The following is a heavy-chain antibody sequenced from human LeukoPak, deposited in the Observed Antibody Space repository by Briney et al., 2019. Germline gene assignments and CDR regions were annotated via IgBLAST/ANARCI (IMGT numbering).Heavy chain of an antibody. J-gene: IGHJ4*02. D-gene: IGHD1-26*01. CDR3: ARDSSGAGSYEDY. V-gene: IGHV1-8*03. CDR2: MNPNSGNT. Sequence: ASVKVSCKASGYTFTSYDINWVRQATGQGLEWMGWMNPNSGNTGYAQKFQGRVTITRNTSISTAYMELSSLRSEDTAVYYCARDSSGAGSYEDYWGQGTLVTVSS. CDR1: GYTFTSYD.